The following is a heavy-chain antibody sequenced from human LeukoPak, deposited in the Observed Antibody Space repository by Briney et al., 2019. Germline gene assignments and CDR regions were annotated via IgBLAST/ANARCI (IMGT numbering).Heavy chain of an antibody. CDR1: GFTFSAYA. J-gene: IGHJ4*02. V-gene: IGHV3-23*01. CDR2: IGGGGPTT. Sequence: GGSLRLSCAASGFTFSAYAMNWVRQAPAKGLEWVSTIGGGGPTTDYADSVQGRFTISRDNSKNTLYLQMNSLRAEDTAVYFCARGFLGGTDQYFDSWGQGTLVTVSS. D-gene: IGHD6-19*01. CDR3: ARGFLGGTDQYFDS.